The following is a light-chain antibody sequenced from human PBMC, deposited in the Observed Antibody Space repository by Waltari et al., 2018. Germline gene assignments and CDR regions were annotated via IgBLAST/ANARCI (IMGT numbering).Light chain of an antibody. Sequence: ERVMMQSPATLSVSPGERATLSCRASQSVKNNLAWYQQKPGQAPSLLIYAGSTRATGVPARFSGSGSGTEFNLTISSLQSEDFAVYYCQQYDRWPPLTFGGGTKVEIK. CDR1: QSVKNN. J-gene: IGKJ4*01. CDR3: QQYDRWPPLT. CDR2: AGS. V-gene: IGKV3-15*01.